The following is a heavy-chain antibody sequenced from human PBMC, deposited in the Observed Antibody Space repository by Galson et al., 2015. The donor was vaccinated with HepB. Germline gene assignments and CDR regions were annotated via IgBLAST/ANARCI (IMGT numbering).Heavy chain of an antibody. CDR3: ARDRTYRFDH. J-gene: IGHJ4*02. Sequence: SVKVSCKASGYPFTINGISWVRQAPGQGLEWMGWISANSGNTIYAYKFQVRVTLTTDTSTSTAYMELRNMGSIDTAVYYCARDRTYRFDHCCQATLVPVSP. CDR1: GYPFTING. CDR2: ISANSGNT. V-gene: IGHV1-18*01. D-gene: IGHD1-14*01.